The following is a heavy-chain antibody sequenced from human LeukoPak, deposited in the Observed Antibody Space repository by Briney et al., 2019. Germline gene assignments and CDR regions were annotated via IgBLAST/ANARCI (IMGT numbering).Heavy chain of an antibody. CDR3: ATQHRAAAGFYYYNYGMDV. J-gene: IGHJ6*02. CDR1: VYTLTQLS. Sequence: SSVKVSCKVSVYTLTQLSMHWVRQAPGNGGEGGGGFDPEEGETIYAQKFQGRVTMTEDTSTDTAYMELSSLRSEDTAVYYCATQHRAAAGFYYYNYGMDVWGQGTTVTVSS. D-gene: IGHD6-13*01. V-gene: IGHV1-24*01. CDR2: FDPEEGET.